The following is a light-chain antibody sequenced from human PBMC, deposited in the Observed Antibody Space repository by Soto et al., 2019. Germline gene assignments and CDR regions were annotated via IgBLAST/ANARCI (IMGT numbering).Light chain of an antibody. J-gene: IGKJ1*01. CDR1: QSVLYSSNNKDY. CDR3: QQYYNTPVT. CDR2: WAS. V-gene: IGKV4-1*01. Sequence: DIVMTQSPDSLAVSLGERATLNCKSSQSVLYSSNNKDYLAWYQQKPGQPPKLLIYWASTRESGVPDRFSGGGSGTDFTLTISSLQAEDVAVYYCQQYYNTPVTFGQGTKVDIK.